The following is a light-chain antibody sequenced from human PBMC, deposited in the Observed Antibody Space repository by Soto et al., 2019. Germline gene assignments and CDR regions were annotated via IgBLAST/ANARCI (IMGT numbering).Light chain of an antibody. Sequence: DIVMTQSPDSLAVSLGERATINCKSSQSVLYSSNNKNYFAWYQQKPGQPPKLLIYWASTRESGVPNRFSGSGSGTDFTLTISSRQAEDVAVYYCQQHYSPPRTFGQGTKVEIK. CDR1: QSVLYSSNNKNY. J-gene: IGKJ1*01. CDR2: WAS. V-gene: IGKV4-1*01. CDR3: QQHYSPPRT.